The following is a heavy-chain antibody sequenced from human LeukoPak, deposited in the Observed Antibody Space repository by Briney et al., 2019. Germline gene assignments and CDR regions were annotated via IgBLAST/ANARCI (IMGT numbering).Heavy chain of an antibody. J-gene: IGHJ4*02. D-gene: IGHD6-13*01. Sequence: PSETLSLTCTVSGGSISNYCWSWIRQPPGKGLEWIGYIYYSGSTDYNPSLKSRVAISVDTSKNQFSLKLSSVTAADTAVYYCARVYSSSSLGPWGQGTLVTVSS. CDR2: IYYSGST. CDR1: GGSISNYC. CDR3: ARVYSSSSLGP. V-gene: IGHV4-59*08.